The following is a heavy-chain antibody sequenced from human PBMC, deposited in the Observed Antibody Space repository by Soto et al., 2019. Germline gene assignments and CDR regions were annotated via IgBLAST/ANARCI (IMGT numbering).Heavy chain of an antibody. D-gene: IGHD4-4*01. Sequence: EAQLLESGGGLVQPGGSLRLSCAASGFTFSTYPMSWVRQAPGKGLEWVSGISGSGISTYYTDSVKGRFTISRDNSKNTVFLQENSLRDEDTAVYYCVKPPVITASYYYYDMDVWGQGTTVTVSS. CDR2: ISGSGIST. J-gene: IGHJ6*02. V-gene: IGHV3-23*01. CDR3: VKPPVITASYYYYDMDV. CDR1: GFTFSTYP.